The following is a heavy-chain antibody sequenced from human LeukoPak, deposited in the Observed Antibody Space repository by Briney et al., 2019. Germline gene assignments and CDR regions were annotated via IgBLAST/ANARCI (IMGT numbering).Heavy chain of an antibody. CDR1: GYTFTGYY. D-gene: IGHD6-13*01. Sequence: ASVKVSCKASGYTFTGYYMHWVRQAPGQGLEWMGWINPNSGGTNFADKFQGRVTVTRDTSSSTAYMELSRLRSDDTAVYYCAIQQQLGRVGDYWGQGTLVTVSS. J-gene: IGHJ4*02. V-gene: IGHV1-2*02. CDR2: INPNSGGT. CDR3: AIQQQLGRVGDY.